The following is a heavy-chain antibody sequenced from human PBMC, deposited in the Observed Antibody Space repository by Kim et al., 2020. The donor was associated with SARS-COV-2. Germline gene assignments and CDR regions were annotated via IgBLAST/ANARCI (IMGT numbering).Heavy chain of an antibody. CDR1: GGSISSYY. D-gene: IGHD3-3*01. J-gene: IGHJ5*02. CDR3: ARDNYDFWSGYPYSMYNWFDP. CDR2: IYTSGST. Sequence: SETLSLTCTVSGGSISSYYWSWIRQPAGKGLEWIGRIYTSGSTNYNPSLKSRVTMSVDTSKNQFSLKLSSVTAADTAVYYCARDNYDFWSGYPYSMYNWFDPWGQGTLVTVSS. V-gene: IGHV4-4*07.